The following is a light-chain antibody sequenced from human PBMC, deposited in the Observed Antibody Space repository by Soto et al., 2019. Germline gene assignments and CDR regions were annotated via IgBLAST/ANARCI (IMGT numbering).Light chain of an antibody. CDR1: QSVSIK. CDR3: QQYKNWPPIT. Sequence: EIVRTQSPATLSVSPGERATLSCRASQSVSIKLAWYQQKPCQAHRLLIYDTSTRATGIPARFSGSGSGTEFTLTISSLQSEDFAVYYGQQYKNWPPITFGQGTKVDIK. V-gene: IGKV3-15*01. J-gene: IGKJ1*01. CDR2: DTS.